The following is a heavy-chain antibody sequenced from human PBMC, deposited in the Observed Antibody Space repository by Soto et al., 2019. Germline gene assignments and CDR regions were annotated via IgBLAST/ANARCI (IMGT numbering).Heavy chain of an antibody. CDR1: GGSFTSNNW. V-gene: IGHV4-4*02. Sequence: SETLSLTCTVSGGSFTSNNWWTWVRQPPGQGLEWIGEIYRTGSTNYNPSLKSRVTISLDKSENQFSLKVTSLTAADTAVYYCASRDPGTSVDYWGQGTLVTVSS. CDR3: ASRDPGTSVDY. J-gene: IGHJ4*02. CDR2: IYRTGST. D-gene: IGHD1-7*01.